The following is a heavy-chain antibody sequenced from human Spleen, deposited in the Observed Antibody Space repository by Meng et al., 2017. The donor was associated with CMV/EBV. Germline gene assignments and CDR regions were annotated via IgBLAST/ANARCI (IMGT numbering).Heavy chain of an antibody. CDR2: ISWNSGSI. D-gene: IGHD6-13*01. Sequence: SPKISCAASGFTFDDYAMHWVRQAPGKGLEWVSGISWNSGSIGYADSVKGRFTISRDNAKNSLYLQMNSLRAEDTALYYCAREAAAGTDMYYFDYWGQGTLVTVSS. CDR3: AREAAAGTDMYYFDY. CDR1: GFTFDDYA. J-gene: IGHJ4*02. V-gene: IGHV3-9*01.